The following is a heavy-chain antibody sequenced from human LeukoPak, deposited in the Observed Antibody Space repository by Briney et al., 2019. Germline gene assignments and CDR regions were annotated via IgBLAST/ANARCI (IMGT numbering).Heavy chain of an antibody. CDR1: GFTFSSYS. CDR2: ISSSSSYI. Sequence: GGSLRLSCAASGFTFSSYSMNWVRQAPGKGLEWVSSISSSSSYIYYADSVKGRFTISRDNAKNSLYLQMNSLRAEDTAVYYCARGGYDYVWGSYRYYYYGMDVWGQGTTVTVS. D-gene: IGHD3-16*02. CDR3: ARGGYDYVWGSYRYYYYGMDV. V-gene: IGHV3-21*01. J-gene: IGHJ6*02.